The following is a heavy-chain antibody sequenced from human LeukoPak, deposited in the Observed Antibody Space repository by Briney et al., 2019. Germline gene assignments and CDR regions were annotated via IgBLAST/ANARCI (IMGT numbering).Heavy chain of an antibody. CDR1: GGSFSGYS. J-gene: IGHJ4*02. CDR2: ISQSGST. CDR3: ARLRLTYYFDY. D-gene: IGHD2-21*01. Sequence: SETLSLTCAVYGGSFSGYSWSWIRRPPGKGLEWIGDISQSGSTNYNPSLKSRLTISVDTSKNQFSLKLSSVTAADTAVYYCARLRLTYYFDYWGQGTLVTVSS. V-gene: IGHV4-34*01.